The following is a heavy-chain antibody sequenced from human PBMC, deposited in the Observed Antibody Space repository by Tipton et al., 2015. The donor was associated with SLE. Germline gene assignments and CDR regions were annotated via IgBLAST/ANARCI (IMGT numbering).Heavy chain of an antibody. CDR2: IYYSGST. CDR1: GGSISSYY. CDR3: ARTEQGTGSYYRLVFEI. Sequence: TLSLTCTVSGGSISSYYWSWIRQPPGRGLEWIGYIYYSGSTNYNPSLKSRVTISVDTSKNQFSLKLSSVTAADTAVYYCARTEQGTGSYYRLVFEIWGQGTLVTVS. V-gene: IGHV4-59*12. D-gene: IGHD3-10*01. J-gene: IGHJ4*02.